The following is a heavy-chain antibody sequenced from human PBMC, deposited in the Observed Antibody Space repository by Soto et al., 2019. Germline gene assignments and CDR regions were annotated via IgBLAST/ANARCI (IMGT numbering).Heavy chain of an antibody. CDR2: ISAYNDKT. V-gene: IGHV1-18*01. CDR3: ARDPPPPDY. J-gene: IGHJ4*02. CDR1: GYTFASYA. Sequence: ASVKVSCKASGYTFASYAISWMRQAPGQGLEWMGWISAYNDKTNNAKKLQGRDTMTKDSSTSTAYMELRSLRSDDTAVYYCARDPPPPDYWGQG.